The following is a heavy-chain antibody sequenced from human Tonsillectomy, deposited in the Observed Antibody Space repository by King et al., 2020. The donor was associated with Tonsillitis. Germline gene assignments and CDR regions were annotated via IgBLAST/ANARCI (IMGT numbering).Heavy chain of an antibody. V-gene: IGHV3-43*01. Sequence: EVQLVESGGVVVQPGGSLRVSCAASGFTFDDYTMHWVRHAPGKGLEWVSLISWDGGRTYYADSVKGRFTISRDNSKNSLYLQMNSLRTEDTALYYCTTFLRGYSGYEDSTFDIWGQGTMVTVSS. J-gene: IGHJ3*02. CDR2: ISWDGGRT. CDR1: GFTFDDYT. D-gene: IGHD5-12*01. CDR3: TTFLRGYSGYEDSTFDI.